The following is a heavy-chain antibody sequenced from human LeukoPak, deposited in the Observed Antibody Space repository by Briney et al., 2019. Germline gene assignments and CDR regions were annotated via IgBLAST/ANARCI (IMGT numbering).Heavy chain of an antibody. D-gene: IGHD6-19*01. CDR1: GFTFSSYG. J-gene: IGHJ4*02. CDR3: ARAKQWLGAFDC. Sequence: GGSLRLSCAASGFTFSSYGMHWVRQAPGRGLEWVSNIYRGGTTHYADSVKGRFTISSDNSKNTLYLQMNSLRAEDTAVYYCARAKQWLGAFDCWGQGTLVTVSS. CDR2: IYRGGTT. V-gene: IGHV3-NL1*01.